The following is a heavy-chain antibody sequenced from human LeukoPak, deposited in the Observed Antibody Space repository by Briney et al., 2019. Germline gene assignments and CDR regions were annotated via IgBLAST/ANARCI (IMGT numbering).Heavy chain of an antibody. D-gene: IGHD3-22*01. CDR3: ARDNAGSLIVVYGAFDI. V-gene: IGHV3-9*01. Sequence: GGSLRLSCAASGFTFHDHAMHWVRQAPGKGLEWVSGLSWNGGTIAYADSVKGRFTISRDNSKNTLYLQMNSLRAEDTAVYYCARDNAGSLIVVYGAFDIWGQGTMVTVSS. CDR2: LSWNGGTI. J-gene: IGHJ3*02. CDR1: GFTFHDHA.